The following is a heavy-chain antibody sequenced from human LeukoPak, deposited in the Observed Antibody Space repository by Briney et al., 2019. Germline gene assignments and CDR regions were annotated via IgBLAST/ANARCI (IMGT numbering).Heavy chain of an antibody. CDR3: ANHRTPDRYHWNYFDY. CDR2: ISSSSSTI. D-gene: IGHD1-20*01. CDR1: GFTFSSYS. V-gene: IGHV3-48*01. J-gene: IGHJ4*02. Sequence: GGSLRLSCAASGFTFSSYSMNWVRQAPGKGLEWVSYISSSSSTIYYADSVRGRFTISRDNAKNSLYLQMNSLRADDTAIYYCANHRTPDRYHWNYFDYWGQGTLVTVSS.